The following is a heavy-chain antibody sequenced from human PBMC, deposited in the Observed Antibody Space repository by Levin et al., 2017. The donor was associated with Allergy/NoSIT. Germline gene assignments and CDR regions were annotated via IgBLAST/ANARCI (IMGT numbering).Heavy chain of an antibody. J-gene: IGHJ4*02. CDR3: ARNDYYDRSGYYYYLH. Sequence: SVKVSCKASGATHSSYAMSWVRQAPGEGLEWMGGIIPIIGTANYAQKFQGRITITADESTSTSYMELSSLRSEDTAVYYCARNDYYDRSGYYYYLHWGQGTLVTVSS. CDR1: GATHSSYA. D-gene: IGHD3-22*01. V-gene: IGHV1-69*13. CDR2: IIPIIGTA.